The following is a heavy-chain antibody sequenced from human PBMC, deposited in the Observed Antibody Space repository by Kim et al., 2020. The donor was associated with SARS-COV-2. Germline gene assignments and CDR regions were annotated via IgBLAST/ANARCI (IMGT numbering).Heavy chain of an antibody. CDR2: LSPSGGST. J-gene: IGHJ4*02. Sequence: GGSLRLSCAASGFTFSTDAMSWVRQTPGKGLEWVSGLSPSGGSTYYADSVKGRFTISKDKSKNTLYLQINSLRVDDPAVYYCTRRGSGAWSFYSWGQGNL. V-gene: IGHV3-23*01. CDR3: TRRGSGAWSFYS. D-gene: IGHD6-19*01. CDR1: GFTFSTDA.